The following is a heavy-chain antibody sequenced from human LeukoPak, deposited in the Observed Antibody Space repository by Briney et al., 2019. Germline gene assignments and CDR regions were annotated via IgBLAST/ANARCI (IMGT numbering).Heavy chain of an antibody. J-gene: IGHJ4*02. D-gene: IGHD3-9*01. Sequence: GGSLRLSCAASGFTFSSYGMHWVRQAPGKGLEWVAFIRYDGSNKYYADSVKGRFTISRDNSKNTLYLQMNSLRAEDTAVYYCAKVSDVLRYFDWLLPLDYWGQGTLVTVSS. CDR1: GFTFSSYG. CDR3: AKVSDVLRYFDWLLPLDY. V-gene: IGHV3-30*02. CDR2: IRYDGSNK.